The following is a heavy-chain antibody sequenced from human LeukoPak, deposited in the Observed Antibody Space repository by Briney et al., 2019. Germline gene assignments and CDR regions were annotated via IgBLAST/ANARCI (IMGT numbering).Heavy chain of an antibody. Sequence: GGSLRLSCAASGFTVSSYSMNWVRQVPGKGLEWVSHISSSGSMIWYGESVKGRFTISRDNAKSSLFLQMNSLRTEDTAVYYCATTRGFDYWGQGTLVTVSS. CDR3: ATTRGFDY. V-gene: IGHV3-48*04. CDR1: GFTVSSYS. CDR2: ISSSGSMI. D-gene: IGHD1-1*01. J-gene: IGHJ4*02.